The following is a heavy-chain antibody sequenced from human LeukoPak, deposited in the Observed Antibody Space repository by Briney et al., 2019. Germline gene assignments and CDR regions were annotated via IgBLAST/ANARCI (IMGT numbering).Heavy chain of an antibody. D-gene: IGHD3-22*01. V-gene: IGHV4-34*01. Sequence: SETLSLTCTVSGGSISSYYWSWIRQPPGKGLEWIGEINHSGSNNYNPSLKSRVTISVDASKAQFSLKLSSVTAADTAVYYCARVWTFVFYYDSSGYPFDPWGQGTLVTVSS. CDR1: GGSISSYY. J-gene: IGHJ5*02. CDR3: ARVWTFVFYYDSSGYPFDP. CDR2: INHSGSN.